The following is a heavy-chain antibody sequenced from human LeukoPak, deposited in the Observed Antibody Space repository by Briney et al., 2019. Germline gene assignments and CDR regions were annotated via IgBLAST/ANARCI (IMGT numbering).Heavy chain of an antibody. CDR1: GYSFTSYW. CDR3: ARFSPHYYDSSGYYSHWFDP. V-gene: IGHV5-51*01. J-gene: IGHJ5*02. CDR2: IYPGDSDT. D-gene: IGHD3-22*01. Sequence: GESLKISCKGSGYSFTSYWIGWVRQMPGKGLEWMGIIYPGDSDTRYSPSFQGQVTISADKSISTAYLQWSSLKASDTAMYYCARFSPHYYDSSGYYSHWFDPWGQGTLVTVSS.